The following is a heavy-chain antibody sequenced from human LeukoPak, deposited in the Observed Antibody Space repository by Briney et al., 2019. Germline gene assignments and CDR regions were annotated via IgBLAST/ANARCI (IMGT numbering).Heavy chain of an antibody. CDR3: ATPADYVWGV. Sequence: HPGGSLRLSCAASGFTFSSYGMHWVRQAPGKGLGWVAFIRYDGSNKYYADSVKGRFTISRDNFKNTLYLQMNSLRAEDTAVYYCATPADYVWGVWGQGTLVTVSS. CDR1: GFTFSSYG. D-gene: IGHD3-16*01. J-gene: IGHJ4*02. V-gene: IGHV3-30*02. CDR2: IRYDGSNK.